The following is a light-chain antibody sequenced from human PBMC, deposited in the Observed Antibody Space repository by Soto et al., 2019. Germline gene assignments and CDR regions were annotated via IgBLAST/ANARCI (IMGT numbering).Light chain of an antibody. J-gene: IGLJ2*01. CDR1: NSDVGGYDR. CDR2: EVY. V-gene: IGLV2-14*01. Sequence: QSALTQPASVSGSPGQSITISCTGTNSDVGGYDRVSWYQHHPGKAPKLLIFEVYNRPSGISDRFSGSKSGDTASLTISGLQAEDEADYYCISYTNSSAVVFGGGTKLTVL. CDR3: ISYTNSSAVV.